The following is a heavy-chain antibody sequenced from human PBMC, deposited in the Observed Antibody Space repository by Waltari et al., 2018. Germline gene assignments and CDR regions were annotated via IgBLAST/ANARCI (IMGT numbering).Heavy chain of an antibody. CDR3: AREGGYRSSTSCDRARKYCYYYMDV. CDR2: INHREST. Sequence: QVQLQQWGAGLLKPSETLSLTCAVYGGSFSGYYWSWIRQPPGKGLGWIGEINHRESTTFNPSLKSGVTIAVDTSKKQCSLKLRSVTAADPAVYYCAREGGYRSSTSCDRARKYCYYYMDVWGKGTTVTVSS. D-gene: IGHD2-2*02. J-gene: IGHJ6*03. CDR1: GGSFSGYY. V-gene: IGHV4-34*01.